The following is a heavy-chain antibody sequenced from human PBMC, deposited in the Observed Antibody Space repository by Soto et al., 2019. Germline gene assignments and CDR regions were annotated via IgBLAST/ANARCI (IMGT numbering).Heavy chain of an antibody. CDR3: VRVVSGSYSWRDP. Sequence: EVQLEESGGDLAQPGGSLRLSCAASGFTFSTYWMHWVLQAPGKGLVWVSRINTDGGTTTYAQSVKGRFTISRDNARNTLYLQMNSLRPADTALYYCVRVVSGSYSWRDPWGQGTLVTVSS. D-gene: IGHD1-26*01. CDR1: GFTFSTYW. J-gene: IGHJ5*02. V-gene: IGHV3-74*01. CDR2: INTDGGTT.